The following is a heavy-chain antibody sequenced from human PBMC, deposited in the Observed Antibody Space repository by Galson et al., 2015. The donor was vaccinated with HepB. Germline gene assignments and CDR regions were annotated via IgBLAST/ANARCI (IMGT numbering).Heavy chain of an antibody. V-gene: IGHV3-23*01. J-gene: IGHJ6*02. CDR3: AKGDVWGPAAINYGLHV. CDR2: ISGNGGDT. D-gene: IGHD2-2*02. Sequence: SLRLSCAASGFSFSSYAMTWVRQAPGKGLEWVSSISGNGGDTKYGDSVKGRFTIFRDKAKSTLDLQMNSLGAEDTAVYYCAKGDVWGPAAINYGLHVWGQGTTVTVSS. CDR1: GFSFSSYA.